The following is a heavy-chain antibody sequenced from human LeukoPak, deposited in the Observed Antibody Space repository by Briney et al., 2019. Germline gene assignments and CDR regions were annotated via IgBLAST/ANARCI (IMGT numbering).Heavy chain of an antibody. V-gene: IGHV4-34*01. CDR2: INHSGST. Sequence: SETLSLTCAVYGASLSGYYWSWIRQPPGKGLEWLGEINHSGSTNYNPSLKSRVTISVDTSKNKFSLKLSSVTAADTAVYYCARGFRGGIAAAGTRLGNYYYYMDVWGKGTTVTISS. CDR1: GASLSGYY. J-gene: IGHJ6*03. D-gene: IGHD6-13*01. CDR3: ARGFRGGIAAAGTRLGNYYYYMDV.